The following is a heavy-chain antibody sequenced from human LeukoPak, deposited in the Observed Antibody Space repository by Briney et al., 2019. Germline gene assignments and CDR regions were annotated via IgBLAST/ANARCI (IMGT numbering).Heavy chain of an antibody. CDR2: INHSGST. CDR3: ARGLQRLPAGGY. Sequence: SETLSLTRAVYGGSLSGYYWSWIRQPPGKGLEWIGEINHSGSTNYNPSLKSRVTISIDTSKNQFSLNLSSVTAADTAVYYCARGLQRLPAGGYWGQGTLVTVSS. V-gene: IGHV4-34*01. CDR1: GGSLSGYY. D-gene: IGHD6-25*01. J-gene: IGHJ4*02.